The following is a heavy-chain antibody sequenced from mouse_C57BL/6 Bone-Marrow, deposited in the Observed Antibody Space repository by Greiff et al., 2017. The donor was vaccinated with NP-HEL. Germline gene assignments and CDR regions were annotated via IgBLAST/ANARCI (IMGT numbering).Heavy chain of an antibody. D-gene: IGHD2-4*01. Sequence: EVKVVESGGGLVKPGGSLKLSCAASGFTFSDYGMHWVRQAPEKGLEWVAYISSGSSTIYYADTVKGRFTISRDNAKSTLYLQMTSLRSEDTAMFCCTRTEDYPYYFDYWGQGTTLTVSS. CDR3: TRTEDYPYYFDY. CDR2: ISSGSSTI. V-gene: IGHV5-17*01. J-gene: IGHJ2*01. CDR1: GFTFSDYG.